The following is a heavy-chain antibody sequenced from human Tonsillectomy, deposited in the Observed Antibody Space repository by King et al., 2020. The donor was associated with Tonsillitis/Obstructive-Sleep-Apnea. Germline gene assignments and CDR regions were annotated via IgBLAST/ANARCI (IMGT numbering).Heavy chain of an antibody. D-gene: IGHD3-3*01. Sequence: TLKESGPTLVKPTQTLTLTCTFSGFSLTTSGVDVGWIRQPPGKALEWLALMYWDGDKRYSPSLKSRLTITKDTSKNQVVLTMTNMDPVDTATYYCAHRSGAFWSAYFDYWGQGTLVTVSS. CDR3: AHRSGAFWSAYFDY. V-gene: IGHV2-5*02. CDR2: MYWDGDK. J-gene: IGHJ4*02. CDR1: GFSLTTSGVD.